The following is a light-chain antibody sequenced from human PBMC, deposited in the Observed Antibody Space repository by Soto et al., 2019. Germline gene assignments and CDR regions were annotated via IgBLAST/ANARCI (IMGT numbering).Light chain of an antibody. CDR1: QTITTSQ. J-gene: IGKJ1*01. CDR3: RQYAGSPRT. Sequence: EIVLTQSPGTLSLSPGERATLFCRASQTITTSQLAWYQQKPGQAPRVLIFGASNRATGIPDRFSGSGSGTDFTLTISRLEPEDFAMYYCRQYAGSPRTFGQGTKVDIK. CDR2: GAS. V-gene: IGKV3-20*01.